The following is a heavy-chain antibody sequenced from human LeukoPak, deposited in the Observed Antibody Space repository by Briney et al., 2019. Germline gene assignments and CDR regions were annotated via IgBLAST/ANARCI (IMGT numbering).Heavy chain of an antibody. J-gene: IGHJ6*03. Sequence: SETLSLTCTVSGFSITNGYYWSWIRQPPGKGLEWIGEINHSGNTNSNPSLKSRVTMSVDTSKNQFSLKLSSLTAADTAMYYCARREPHGDYGGKIRYYYYMDVWGKGTTITISS. CDR2: INHSGNT. D-gene: IGHD4-23*01. CDR1: GFSITNGYY. CDR3: ARREPHGDYGGKIRYYYYMDV. V-gene: IGHV4-34*01.